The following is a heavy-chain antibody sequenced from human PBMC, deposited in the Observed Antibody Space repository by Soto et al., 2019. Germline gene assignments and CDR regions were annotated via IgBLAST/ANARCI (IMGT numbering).Heavy chain of an antibody. J-gene: IGHJ5*02. CDR3: SRMATFGSLNWFDP. CDR2: MNPGSGDT. V-gene: IGHV1-8*01. D-gene: IGHD3-16*01. Sequence: ASVKVSCKASGYSFTNNDVTWVRQATGQGLEWMGWMNPGSGDTGYAQKFQGRVTMTRDISIATAYMELSSLRSDDTAIYYCSRMATFGSLNWFDPWGQGTLVTVAS. CDR1: GYSFTNND.